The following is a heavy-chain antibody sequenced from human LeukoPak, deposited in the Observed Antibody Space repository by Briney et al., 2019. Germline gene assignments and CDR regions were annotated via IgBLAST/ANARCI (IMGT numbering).Heavy chain of an antibody. Sequence: GRSLRLSCVASVYRFSMHGMHWVRQTPAKGLEWVATIWSDGINTHYSDSVKGRFTISRDNSRDTLYLQMNSLRDEDTAVYYCARAMRSGYDYWGQGTLVTVSS. V-gene: IGHV3-33*01. CDR3: ARAMRSGYDY. CDR2: IWSDGINT. CDR1: VYRFSMHG. D-gene: IGHD5-12*01. J-gene: IGHJ4*02.